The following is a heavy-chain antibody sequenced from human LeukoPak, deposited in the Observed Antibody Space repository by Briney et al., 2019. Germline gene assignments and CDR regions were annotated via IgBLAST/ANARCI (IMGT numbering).Heavy chain of an antibody. CDR3: ASMPQYDFWSGYYIRSRGNSDY. V-gene: IGHV4-39*07. CDR2: IYYSEST. Sequence: SETLSLTCTVSGGSISSSSYYWGWIRQPPGKGLEWIGSIYYSESTYYNPSLKSRVTISVDTSKNQFSLKLSSVTAADTAVYYCASMPQYDFWSGYYIRSRGNSDYWGQGTLVTVSS. J-gene: IGHJ4*02. D-gene: IGHD3-3*01. CDR1: GGSISSSSYY.